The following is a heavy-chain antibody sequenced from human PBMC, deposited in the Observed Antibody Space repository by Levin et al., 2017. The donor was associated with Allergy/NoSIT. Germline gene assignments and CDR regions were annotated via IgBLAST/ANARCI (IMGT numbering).Heavy chain of an antibody. V-gene: IGHV4-4*07. CDR1: GGSINNYY. CDR2: LYSSVST. CDR3: ARFYGGSRGSGID. Sequence: SETLSLTCTVSGGSINNYYWSWIRQPAGKGLEWIGRLYSSVSTNYNPSLKSRITMSVDTSKNQFSLKLSSVTTADTAVYYCARFYGGSRGSGIDWGQGTLVTVSS. D-gene: IGHD3-3*01. J-gene: IGHJ4*02.